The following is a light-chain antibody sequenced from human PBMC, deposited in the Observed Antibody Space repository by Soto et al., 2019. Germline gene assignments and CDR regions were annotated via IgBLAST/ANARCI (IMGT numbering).Light chain of an antibody. CDR3: ATWDDSRNGPV. CDR2: SNN. CDR1: SPNIERKT. Sequence: QAFVTQPPSASGTPGQRVTISCSGSSPNIERKTVNWYQHLPGTAPKLLIYSNNKRPSGVPDRFSGSKSDTSASLPIIGLQSEDEADYYCATWDDSRNGPVFGGGTKLTVL. J-gene: IGLJ3*02. V-gene: IGLV1-44*01.